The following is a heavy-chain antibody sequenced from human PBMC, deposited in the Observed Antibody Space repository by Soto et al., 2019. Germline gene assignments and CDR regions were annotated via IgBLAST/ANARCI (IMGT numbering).Heavy chain of an antibody. J-gene: IGHJ5*01. Sequence: GESLSVWRKAAGYDCSCYDSRCVGHMPGKGLEWMGIIYPRDSDTRYSPSFQGQVTISADKSTGTAYLQWSSLKGSDTAIYYCASTDSGWYLFESRGQGKRVTGSS. V-gene: IGHV5-51*01. D-gene: IGHD6-13*01. CDR2: IYPRDSDT. CDR1: GYDCSCYD. CDR3: ASTDSGWYLFES.